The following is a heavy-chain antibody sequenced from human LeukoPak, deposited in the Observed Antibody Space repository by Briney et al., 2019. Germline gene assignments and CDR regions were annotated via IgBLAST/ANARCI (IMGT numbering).Heavy chain of an antibody. V-gene: IGHV3-74*01. CDR3: AGGPAY. J-gene: IGHJ4*02. D-gene: IGHD1-14*01. Sequence: GGSLRLSCAASGFTFSSYWMHWVRQAPGKGLVWVSRISTDGSTTTYADSVKGRFTISRDNAKNTAYLQMNSLRAEDTAVYYCAGGPAYWGQGILVTVSS. CDR1: GFTFSSYW. CDR2: ISTDGSTT.